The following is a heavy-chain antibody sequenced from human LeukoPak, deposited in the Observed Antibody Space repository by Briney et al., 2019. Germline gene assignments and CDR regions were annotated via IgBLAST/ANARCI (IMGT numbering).Heavy chain of an antibody. V-gene: IGHV3-23*05. CDR3: ARLEKNSYYYMDV. CDR1: GFTFSSYA. J-gene: IGHJ6*03. Sequence: AGGSLRLSCAASGFTFSSYAMSWVRQAPGKGLEWVSVFYASGSIYYADSVKGRFTISRDNSENTVFLQMNTLRAEDTAVYYCARLEKNSYYYMDVWGKGATVTVSS. D-gene: IGHD1-1*01. CDR2: FYASGSI.